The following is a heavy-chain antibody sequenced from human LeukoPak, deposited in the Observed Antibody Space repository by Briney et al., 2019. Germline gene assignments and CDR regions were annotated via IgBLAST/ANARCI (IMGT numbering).Heavy chain of an antibody. V-gene: IGHV4-30-2*01. CDR3: ARAQGTAGRPKSYYFDY. J-gene: IGHJ4*02. D-gene: IGHD6-13*01. CDR2: IYHSGST. CDR1: GGSISSGGYS. Sequence: PSETLSLTCAVSGGSISSGGYSWSWIRQPPGKGLEWIGYIYHSGSTYYNPSLKSRVTISVDRSKNQFSLKLSSVTAADTAVYYCARAQGTAGRPKSYYFDYWGQGTLVTVSS.